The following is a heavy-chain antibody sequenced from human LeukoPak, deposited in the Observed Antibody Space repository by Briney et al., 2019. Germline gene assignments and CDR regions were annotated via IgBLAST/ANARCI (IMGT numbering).Heavy chain of an antibody. Sequence: PGGSLRLACAASGFTFSNAWMNWVRQAPGKGLEWVARIKSKPAGETTTYAAPVKGRLTISRDDSRNTLYLQMNSLKTEDTAVYYCTTCGGDCFFNYWGQGTLVTVSS. CDR1: GFTFSNAW. V-gene: IGHV3-15*01. CDR2: IKSKPAGETT. J-gene: IGHJ4*02. CDR3: TTCGGDCFFNY. D-gene: IGHD2-21*02.